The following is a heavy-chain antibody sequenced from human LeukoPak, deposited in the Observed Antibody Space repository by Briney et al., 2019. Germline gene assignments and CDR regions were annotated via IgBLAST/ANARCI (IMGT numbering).Heavy chain of an antibody. CDR2: INPSDGST. V-gene: IGHV1-46*01. J-gene: IGHJ6*02. Sequence: ASVKVSCRASGYTSTSYYIHWVRQAPGQGLECMGIINPSDGSTSYAQKFQGRVTMTRDTSTSTVYMELSSLRSEDTAVYYCVREDLKAMDVWGQGTTVTVSS. CDR1: GYTSTSYY. CDR3: VREDLKAMDV.